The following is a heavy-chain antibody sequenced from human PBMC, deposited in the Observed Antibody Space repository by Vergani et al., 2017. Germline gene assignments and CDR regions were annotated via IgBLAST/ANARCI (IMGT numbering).Heavy chain of an antibody. CDR1: GFTFSSYA. V-gene: IGHV3-23*01. CDR2: ISGSGGST. J-gene: IGHJ4*02. Sequence: EVQLLESGGGLVQPGGSLRLSCAASGFTFSSYAMSWVRQAQGKGLEWVSAISGSGGSTYYADSVKGRFTISRDNSKNTLYLQMNSLRAEDTAVYYCAKVAPMVRGVFAGNYDYWGRGTLVTVSS. CDR3: AKVAPMVRGVFAGNYDY. D-gene: IGHD3-10*01.